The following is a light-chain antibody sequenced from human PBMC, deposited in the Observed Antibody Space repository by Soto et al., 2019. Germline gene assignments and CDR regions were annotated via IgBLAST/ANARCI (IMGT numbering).Light chain of an antibody. CDR1: QSVSNSY. CDR2: GAS. Sequence: EIVLTQSPGTLSLSPGERATLSCRASQSVSNSYLAWYQQKPGQAPRLLISGASSRATGIPDRFSGSGSGTDFTLTISRLEPEDFPVYYCQQYGSSPLTFGGGTKVDIK. J-gene: IGKJ4*01. CDR3: QQYGSSPLT. V-gene: IGKV3-20*01.